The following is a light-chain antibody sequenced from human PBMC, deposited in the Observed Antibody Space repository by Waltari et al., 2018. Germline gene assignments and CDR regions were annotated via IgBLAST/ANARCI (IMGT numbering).Light chain of an antibody. Sequence: QTVVTQEPSLTVSPGGTVTLTCASRTGDVTSGHYPSWFQQKPGQAPRTLIYETSNKHSWTPARFSGSLLGGKAALTLSGAQAEDEADYYCLLSYSGSWVFGGGTKLTVL. CDR2: ETS. V-gene: IGLV7-46*01. J-gene: IGLJ3*02. CDR3: LLSYSGSWV. CDR1: TGDVTSGHY.